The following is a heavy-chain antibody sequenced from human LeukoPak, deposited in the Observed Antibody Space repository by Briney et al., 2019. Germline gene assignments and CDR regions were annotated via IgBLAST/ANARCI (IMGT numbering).Heavy chain of an antibody. Sequence: SETLSLTCTVSGGSISNYAWSWIRQPPGKGLEWIWYISDTGSTAYYPSLTNRGITTLDTSTNQLTLKLSSVTAADTTVCFYTGDRRDGYNYVDLWGPGTLVTVSS. J-gene: IGHJ5*02. CDR1: GGSISNYA. CDR2: ISDTGST. V-gene: IGHV4-59*01. D-gene: IGHD5-24*01. CDR3: TGDRRDGYNYVDL.